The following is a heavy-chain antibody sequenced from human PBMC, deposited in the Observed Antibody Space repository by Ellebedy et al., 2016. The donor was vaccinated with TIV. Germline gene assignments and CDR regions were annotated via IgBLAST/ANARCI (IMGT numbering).Heavy chain of an antibody. D-gene: IGHD6-13*01. Sequence: GGSLRLSXAASGFSISNYNMNWVRQAPGKGLEWVSSISSSSSHIYYADSVKGRFTISRDNSKNSLYLQMNSLTAEDTALYYCAKDASDSNSWFYYYGLDVWGQGTTVTVSS. V-gene: IGHV3-21*04. CDR3: AKDASDSNSWFYYYGLDV. CDR2: ISSSSSHI. J-gene: IGHJ6*02. CDR1: GFSISNYN.